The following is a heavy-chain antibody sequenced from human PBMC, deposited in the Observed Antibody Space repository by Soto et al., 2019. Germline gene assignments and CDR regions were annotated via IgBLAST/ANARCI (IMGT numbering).Heavy chain of an antibody. V-gene: IGHV3-11*05. Sequence: QVQLVESGGGLVKPGGSLRLSCAASGFTFSDYYMSWIRQAPGKGLEWVSYISSSSRYTNYADSVKGRFTISRDNAKISLYLQMNCLRAEDTAVYYCARAGWDTVTIYYWGQGTLVTVSS. J-gene: IGHJ4*02. D-gene: IGHD4-17*01. CDR3: ARAGWDTVTIYY. CDR1: GFTFSDYY. CDR2: ISSSSRYT.